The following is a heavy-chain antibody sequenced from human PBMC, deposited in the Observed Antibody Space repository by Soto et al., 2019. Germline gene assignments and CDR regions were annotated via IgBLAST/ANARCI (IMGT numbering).Heavy chain of an antibody. J-gene: IGHJ6*02. CDR1: GYTFTSYC. V-gene: IGHV5-51*01. CDR3: SRGGTQLAFYHRAMDV. Sequence: PGESLKISCKASGYTFTSYCIAWVRQMPGKGLDWVGIIYPGDSDTKYSHPFKGRVTISVDRSMNTASLQWSSLKAADTALYYCSRGGTQLAFYHRAMDVWGQGTTVTVSS. CDR2: IYPGDSDT. D-gene: IGHD1-7*01.